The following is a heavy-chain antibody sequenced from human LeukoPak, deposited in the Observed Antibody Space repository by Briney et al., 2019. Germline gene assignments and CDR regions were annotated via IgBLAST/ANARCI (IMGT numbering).Heavy chain of an antibody. V-gene: IGHV3-38-3*01. CDR1: GFTVSSNE. J-gene: IGHJ4*02. CDR3: AKYSEPYRGIAAASDY. D-gene: IGHD6-13*01. CDR2: VSGGST. Sequence: GGSLRLSCAASGFTVSSNEMSWVRQAPGKGLEWVSSVSGGSTYYADSRKGRFTISRDNSKNTLYLQMNSLRAEDTAVYYCAKYSEPYRGIAAASDYWGQGTLVTVSS.